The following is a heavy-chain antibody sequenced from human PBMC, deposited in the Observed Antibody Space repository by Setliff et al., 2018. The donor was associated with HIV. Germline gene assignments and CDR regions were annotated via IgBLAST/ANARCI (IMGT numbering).Heavy chain of an antibody. Sequence: ASVKVSCKASGYTFTDNYMHWVRQAPGQGLEWMGWITPNSGGTKSAQTFQGRVTMTRDTSINTAYLDLSRLRSDDTAIYYCARDKLEETAESLWGPMKNDAFDIWGPGTLVTVSS. J-gene: IGHJ3*02. CDR2: ITPNSGGT. CDR3: ARDKLEETAESLWGPMKNDAFDI. V-gene: IGHV1-2*02. D-gene: IGHD2-21*01. CDR1: GYTFTDNY.